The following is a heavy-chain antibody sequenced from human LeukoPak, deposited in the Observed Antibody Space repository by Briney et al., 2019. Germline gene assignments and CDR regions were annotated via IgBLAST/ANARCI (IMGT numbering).Heavy chain of an antibody. CDR1: GFTFSAYA. CDR3: ARDGRALLRDFDY. CDR2: IGSDNKP. D-gene: IGHD1-26*01. J-gene: IGHJ4*02. V-gene: IGHV3-23*01. Sequence: TGGSLRLSCEASGFTFSAYAMTWVRQAPGKGLEWVSSIGSDNKPHYSESVKGRFAISRDNSKSMLFLQLNSLRAEDTGVYYCARDGRALLRDFDYWGQGTLVTVSS.